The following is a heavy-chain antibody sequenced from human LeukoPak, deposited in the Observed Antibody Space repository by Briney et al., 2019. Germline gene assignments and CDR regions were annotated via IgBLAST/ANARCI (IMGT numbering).Heavy chain of an antibody. CDR3: ARGNWDSSGWYYDY. J-gene: IGHJ4*02. CDR1: GGTFSSYA. D-gene: IGHD6-19*01. V-gene: IGHV1-69*05. Sequence: SVKVSCKASGGTFSSYAISWVRQAPGQGLEWMGGIIPIFGTANYAQKFQGRVTITTDESTNTAYMELSSLRSEGTAVYYCARGNWDSSGWYYDYWGQGTLVTVSS. CDR2: IIPIFGTA.